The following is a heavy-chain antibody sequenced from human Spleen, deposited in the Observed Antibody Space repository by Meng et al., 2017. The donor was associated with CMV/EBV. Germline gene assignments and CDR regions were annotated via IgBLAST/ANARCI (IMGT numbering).Heavy chain of an antibody. V-gene: IGHV3-30*04. Sequence: GESLKISCAASGFTFSSYAMHWVRQAPGKGLEWVAVISYDGSNKYYADSVKGRFTISRDNSKNTLYLQMNSLRAEDTAVYYCARDLNYDSSGYYYAGDAFDIWGQGTVVTVSS. CDR1: GFTFSSYA. J-gene: IGHJ3*02. CDR2: ISYDGSNK. D-gene: IGHD3-22*01. CDR3: ARDLNYDSSGYYYAGDAFDI.